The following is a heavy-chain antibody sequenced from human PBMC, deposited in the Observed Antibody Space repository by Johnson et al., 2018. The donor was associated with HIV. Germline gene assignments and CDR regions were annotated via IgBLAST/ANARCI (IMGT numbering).Heavy chain of an antibody. J-gene: IGHJ3*02. CDR1: GFSFSSDG. D-gene: IGHD3-16*01. CDR2: IRYDGSNK. CDR3: TTLWGSPDAFDI. Sequence: QVQLVESGGGVVQPGRSLRLSCAASGFSFSSDGMHWVRQAPGKGLEWVAFIRYDGSNKYYADSVKGRFTISRDNSKNTLYLQMNSLKTEDTAVYYCTTLWGSPDAFDIWGQGTMVTVSS. V-gene: IGHV3-30*02.